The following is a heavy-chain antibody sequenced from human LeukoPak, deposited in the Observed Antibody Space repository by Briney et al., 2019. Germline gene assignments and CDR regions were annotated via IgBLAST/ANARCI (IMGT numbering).Heavy chain of an antibody. Sequence: PGGSLRLSCATSGFTFSKVWMSWVRQAPGKGLEWVSAISGSGAKTYYADFVKGRFTISRDNSKNTLYLQMNSLRAEDTAVYYCAKEYSGSFSPFPSYFDYWGQGTLVTVSS. J-gene: IGHJ4*02. CDR1: GFTFSKVW. V-gene: IGHV3-23*01. CDR3: AKEYSGSFSPFPSYFDY. CDR2: ISGSGAKT. D-gene: IGHD1-26*01.